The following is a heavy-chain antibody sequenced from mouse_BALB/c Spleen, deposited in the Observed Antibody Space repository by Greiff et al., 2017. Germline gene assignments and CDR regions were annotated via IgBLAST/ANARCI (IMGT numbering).Heavy chain of an antibody. CDR1: GFTFSSFG. CDR3: AKARAGAWFAY. Sequence: EVHLVESGGGLVQPGGSRKLSCAASGFTFSSFGMHWVRQAPEKGLEWVAYISSGSSTIYYADTVKGRFTISRDNPKNTLFLQMTSLRSEDTAMYYCAKARAGAWFAYWGQGTLVTVSA. D-gene: IGHD3-1*01. CDR2: ISSGSSTI. V-gene: IGHV5-17*02. J-gene: IGHJ3*01.